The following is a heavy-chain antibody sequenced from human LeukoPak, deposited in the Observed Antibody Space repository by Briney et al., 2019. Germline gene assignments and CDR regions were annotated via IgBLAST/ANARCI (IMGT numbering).Heavy chain of an antibody. V-gene: IGHV3-30*18. CDR3: AKDPSIAVAEDY. J-gene: IGHJ4*02. Sequence: GGSLRLSCAASGFTFSSYGMHWVRQAPGKGLEWVAVISYDGSNKYYADSVKGRFTVSRDNSKNTLYLQMNSLRAEDTAVYYCAKDPSIAVAEDYWGQGTLVTVSS. D-gene: IGHD6-19*01. CDR2: ISYDGSNK. CDR1: GFTFSSYG.